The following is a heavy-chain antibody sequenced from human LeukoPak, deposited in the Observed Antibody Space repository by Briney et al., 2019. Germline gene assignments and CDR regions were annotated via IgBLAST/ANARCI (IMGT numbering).Heavy chain of an antibody. Sequence: AGGSLRLACAASGLTVSSNHMSWVRQAPGKGLEWVSVIYSGGSTYYADSVKGRFTISRDNSKNTLYLQMNSLRAEDTAVYYCARDLRGYFDYWGQGTLVTVSS. V-gene: IGHV3-53*01. CDR3: ARDLRGYFDY. CDR2: IYSGGST. J-gene: IGHJ4*02. CDR1: GLTVSSNH. D-gene: IGHD4-17*01.